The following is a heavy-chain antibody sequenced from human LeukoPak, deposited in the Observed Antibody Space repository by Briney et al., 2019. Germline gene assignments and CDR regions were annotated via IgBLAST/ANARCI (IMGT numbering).Heavy chain of an antibody. CDR2: IYSGGGTTK. Sequence: GGSLRLSCVASGLTFRNYGIHWVRQAPGKGLEWVAIIYSGGGTTKYYAESVKDRFTITRDDSRDTLYLQMNSLRAEDSAVYYCVVILVPGGVWHFDLWGRGTLATVSS. J-gene: IGHJ2*01. D-gene: IGHD2-2*01. V-gene: IGHV3-33*03. CDR1: GLTFRNYG. CDR3: VVILVPGGVWHFDL.